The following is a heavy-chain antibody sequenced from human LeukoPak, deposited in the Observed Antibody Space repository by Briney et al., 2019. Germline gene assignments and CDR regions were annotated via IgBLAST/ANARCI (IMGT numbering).Heavy chain of an antibody. CDR2: RKSNPDGGTT. CDR1: GFTFTNAW. CDR3: TTGAYDILTGYYDWYFDL. Sequence: KPGGPLRLSCAASGFTFTNAWMSWVRQAPGKGLEWVGRRKSNPDGGTTGYAAPVKGRFTISRDDSKNTLYLQMNSLKTEDTAVYYCTTGAYDILTGYYDWYFDLWGRGTLVT. D-gene: IGHD3-9*01. V-gene: IGHV3-15*01. J-gene: IGHJ2*01.